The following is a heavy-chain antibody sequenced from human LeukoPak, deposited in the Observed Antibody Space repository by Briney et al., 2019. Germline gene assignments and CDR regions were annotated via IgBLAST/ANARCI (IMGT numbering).Heavy chain of an antibody. Sequence: ASVKVSCKASGYTFTSYDINWVRQATGQGLEWMGWMNPNSGNTGYAQKFQGRVTMTRNTSISTAYMELSSLRSEDTAVYYCARTMVLLWFGELFRVPCHKQRDCDYYYMDVWGKGTTVTISS. CDR2: MNPNSGNT. V-gene: IGHV1-8*01. D-gene: IGHD3-10*01. CDR3: ARTMVLLWFGELFRVPCHKQRDCDYYYMDV. CDR1: GYTFTSYD. J-gene: IGHJ6*03.